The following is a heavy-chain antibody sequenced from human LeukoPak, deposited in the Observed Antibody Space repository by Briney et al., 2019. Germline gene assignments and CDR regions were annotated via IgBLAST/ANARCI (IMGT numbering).Heavy chain of an antibody. V-gene: IGHV3-30*19. D-gene: IGHD1-26*01. J-gene: IGHJ4*02. Sequence: PGRSLRLSCAASGFTFSSYGVHWVRQAPGKGLEWVAVISYDGSNKYYADSVKGRFTISRDNSKNTLYLQMNSLRAEDTAVYYCARDGSSLDYWGQGTLVTVSS. CDR1: GFTFSSYG. CDR3: ARDGSSLDY. CDR2: ISYDGSNK.